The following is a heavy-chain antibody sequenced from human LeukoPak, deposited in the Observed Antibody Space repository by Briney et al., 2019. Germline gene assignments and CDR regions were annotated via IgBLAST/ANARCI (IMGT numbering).Heavy chain of an antibody. CDR1: GGSISSSSYY. CDR2: IYYSGST. D-gene: IGHD3-22*01. CDR3: ARVVVVISLWFDP. V-gene: IGHV4-39*07. Sequence: SETLSLTCTVSGGSISSSSYYWGWIRQSPGKGLEWIGSIYYSGSTYYNPSLKSRVTISVDTSKNQFSLKLSSVTAADTAVYYCARVVVVISLWFDPWSQGTLVTVSS. J-gene: IGHJ5*02.